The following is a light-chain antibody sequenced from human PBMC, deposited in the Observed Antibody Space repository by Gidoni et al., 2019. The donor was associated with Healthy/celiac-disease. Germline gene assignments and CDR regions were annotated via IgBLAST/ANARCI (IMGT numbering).Light chain of an antibody. J-gene: IGKJ1*01. CDR1: QGISSY. CDR3: QQYYSYPRT. Sequence: AIRMTQPPSSFSASTGDRVTITCRASQGISSYLAWYQQKPGKAPKLLIYAASTLQSGVPSRFSGSGSGTGFTLTISCLQSEDFATYYCQQYYSYPRTFGQGTKVEIK. CDR2: AAS. V-gene: IGKV1-8*01.